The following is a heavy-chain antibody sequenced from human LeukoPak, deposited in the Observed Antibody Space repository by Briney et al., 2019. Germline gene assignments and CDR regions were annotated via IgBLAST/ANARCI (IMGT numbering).Heavy chain of an antibody. D-gene: IGHD1/OR15-1a*01. Sequence: PGGSLRLSCAASGFTFASYSMNWVRQAPGKGLEWVSSISGDSTYIYNAGSVKGRFTISRDNAQASLYLQMISLRADDTAVYYCGKVSGRLEQQSALDYWAREPWSSSPQ. V-gene: IGHV3-21*01. J-gene: IGHJ4*02. CDR3: GKVSGRLEQQSALDY. CDR2: ISGDSTYI. CDR1: GFTFASYS.